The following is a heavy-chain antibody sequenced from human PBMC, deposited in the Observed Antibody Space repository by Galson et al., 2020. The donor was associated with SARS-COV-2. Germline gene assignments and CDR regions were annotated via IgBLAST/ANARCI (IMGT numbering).Heavy chain of an antibody. Sequence: GGSLRLSCAASGFTFSSYAMHWVRQAPGKGLEWVAVISYDGSNKYYADSVKGRFTISRDNSKNTLYLQMNSLRAEDTAVYYCAREAYCGGDCYSVFGCWGQGTLVPVSS. V-gene: IGHV3-30*04. J-gene: IGHJ4*02. CDR3: AREAYCGGDCYSVFGC. D-gene: IGHD2-21*02. CDR1: GFTFSSYA. CDR2: ISYDGSNK.